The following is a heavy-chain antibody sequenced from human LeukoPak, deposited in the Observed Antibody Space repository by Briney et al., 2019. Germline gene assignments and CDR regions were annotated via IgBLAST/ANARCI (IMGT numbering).Heavy chain of an antibody. D-gene: IGHD6-6*01. CDR2: ISYDGSNK. CDR1: GFTFRDYT. Sequence: PGGSLRLSCTASGFTFRDYTINWVRQAPGKGLEWVAVISYDGSNKYYADSVKGRFTISRDNSKNTLYLQMNSLRAEDTAVYYCARGRQEYSSSEARSYGMDVWGQGTTVTVSS. V-gene: IGHV3-30-3*01. J-gene: IGHJ6*02. CDR3: ARGRQEYSSSEARSYGMDV.